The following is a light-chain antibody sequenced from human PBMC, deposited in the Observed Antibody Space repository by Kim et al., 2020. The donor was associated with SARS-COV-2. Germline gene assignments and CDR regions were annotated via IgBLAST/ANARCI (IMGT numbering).Light chain of an antibody. CDR2: RNN. J-gene: IGLJ3*02. V-gene: IGLV10-54*02. Sequence: RQTDKRTCTGNSNIVGNQGAAWLQQHQGHPPKLLSYRNNNRPSGISERFSASRSGNTASLTITGLQPEDEADYYCSALDSSLSAWVFGGGTQLTVL. CDR1: SNIVGNQG. CDR3: SALDSSLSAWV.